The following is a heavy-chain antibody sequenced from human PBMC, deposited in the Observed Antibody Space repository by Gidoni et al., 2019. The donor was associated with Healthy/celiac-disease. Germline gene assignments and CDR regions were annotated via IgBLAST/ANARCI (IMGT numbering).Heavy chain of an antibody. D-gene: IGHD5-18*01. Sequence: QVQLQQWGAGLLKPSETLSLTCAVYGGSFSGYYWSWIRQPPGKGLEWMGEINHSGSTNYNPSLKSRVTISVDTSKNQFSLKLSSVTAADTAVYYCARGRGYSYGRAWYYYYGMDVWGQGTTVTVSS. CDR1: GGSFSGYY. V-gene: IGHV4-34*01. CDR2: INHSGST. CDR3: ARGRGYSYGRAWYYYYGMDV. J-gene: IGHJ6*02.